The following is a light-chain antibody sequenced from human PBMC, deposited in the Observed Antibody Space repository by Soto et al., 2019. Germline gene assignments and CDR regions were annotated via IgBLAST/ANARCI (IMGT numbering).Light chain of an antibody. CDR3: SSYTDSNTVL. J-gene: IGLJ2*01. CDR2: EVA. Sequence: QSALTQPASVSGSPGQSITISCTGTSSDVGAYNYVSWYQHHPGKAPKLIIYEVANRPSGFSNRFTGSKSGNTASLTISGLQAEDEADSYCSSYTDSNTVLFGGGTKLTVL. V-gene: IGLV2-14*01. CDR1: SSDVGAYNY.